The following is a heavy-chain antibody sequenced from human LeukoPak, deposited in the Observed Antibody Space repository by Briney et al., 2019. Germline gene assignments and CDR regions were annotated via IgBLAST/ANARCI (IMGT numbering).Heavy chain of an antibody. J-gene: IGHJ4*02. CDR3: ASRAGYTGSWSAFDY. CDR2: ISSSSSYI. Sequence: GGSLRLSCAASGFTFSTYTMNWVRQAPGKGLEWVSSISSSSSYIYYADSVKGRFTISRDNAKNSLYLQMNSLRAEDTALYYCASRAGYTGSWSAFDYWGQGTLVTVSS. V-gene: IGHV3-21*01. CDR1: GFTFSTYT. D-gene: IGHD6-13*01.